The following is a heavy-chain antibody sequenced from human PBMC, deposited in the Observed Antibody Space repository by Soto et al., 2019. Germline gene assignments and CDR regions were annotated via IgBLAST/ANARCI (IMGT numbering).Heavy chain of an antibody. CDR2: IYYSGST. V-gene: IGHV4-31*03. Sequence: QVQLQESGPGLVKPSQTLSLTCTVSGVSISSGGYYWSWIRQHPGKGLEWIGYIYYSGSTYYNTSHKSRVTISVDTSKNQFSLKLSSVTAADTAVYYCARERAGNWFDPWGQGTLVTVSS. D-gene: IGHD3-10*01. CDR3: ARERAGNWFDP. J-gene: IGHJ5*02. CDR1: GVSISSGGYY.